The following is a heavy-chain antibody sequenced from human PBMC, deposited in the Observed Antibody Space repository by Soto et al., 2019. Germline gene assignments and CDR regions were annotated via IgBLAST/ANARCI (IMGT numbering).Heavy chain of an antibody. CDR2: INAGNGNT. CDR3: ARAMVRARGIVYYFDY. J-gene: IGHJ4*02. Sequence: ASVKVSCKASGYTFTSYAMHWVRQAPGQRLEWMGWINAGNGNTKYSQKFQGRVTITRDTSASTAYMELSSLRSEDTAVYYCARAMVRARGIVYYFDYWGQGTLVTVSS. CDR1: GYTFTSYA. V-gene: IGHV1-3*01. D-gene: IGHD3-10*01.